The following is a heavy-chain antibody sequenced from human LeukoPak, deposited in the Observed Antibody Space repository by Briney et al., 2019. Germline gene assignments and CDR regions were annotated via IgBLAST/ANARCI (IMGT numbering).Heavy chain of an antibody. V-gene: IGHV4-59*08. D-gene: IGHD6-19*01. CDR2: IYYTGGT. CDR1: GGSIGSNY. Sequence: PSETLSLTCTVSGGSIGSNYWTWIRQPPGKGLEYIGYIYYTGGTDYNPSLKSRVTISVDTSKNQFSLKLSSVTAADTAVYFCAKYGNSGWVIDNWGQGTLVTVSS. CDR3: AKYGNSGWVIDN. J-gene: IGHJ4*02.